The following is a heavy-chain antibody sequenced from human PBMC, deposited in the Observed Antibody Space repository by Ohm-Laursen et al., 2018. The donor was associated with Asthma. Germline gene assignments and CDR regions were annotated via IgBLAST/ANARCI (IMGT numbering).Heavy chain of an antibody. J-gene: IGHJ4*02. CDR3: ARVGYSNYGIDY. V-gene: IGHV3-33*01. D-gene: IGHD4-11*01. CDR1: GFRFSSYG. Sequence: SLRLSCTAPGFRFSSYGFHWVRQAPGKGLKWVAVIWNDGSYKYYADSVKGRFTISRDNANDTLYLQMDSLRAEDTAVYYCARVGYSNYGIDYWGQGTLVTVSS. CDR2: IWNDGSYK.